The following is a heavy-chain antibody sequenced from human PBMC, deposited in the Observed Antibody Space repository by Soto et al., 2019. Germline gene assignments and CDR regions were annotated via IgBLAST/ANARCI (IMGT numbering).Heavy chain of an antibody. D-gene: IGHD3-10*01. CDR1: GFTFSSYG. CDR2: IWYDGSNK. CDR3: ARSHKASLWFGELLYEGYYYGMDV. J-gene: IGHJ6*02. Sequence: HPGGSLRLSCAASGFTFSSYGMHWVRQAPGKGLEWVAVIWYDGSNKYYADSVKGRFTISRDNSKNTLYLQMNSLRAEDTAVYYCARSHKASLWFGELLYEGYYYGMDVWGQGTTVTVSS. V-gene: IGHV3-33*01.